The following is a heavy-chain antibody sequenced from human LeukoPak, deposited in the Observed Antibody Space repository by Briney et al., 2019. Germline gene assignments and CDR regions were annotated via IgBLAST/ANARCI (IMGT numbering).Heavy chain of an antibody. CDR2: IYYTGST. J-gene: IGHJ4*02. Sequence: PSETLSLTCTVSGGSISSTSYYWGWIRQPPGKGLEWIASIYYTGSTYYNPSLRSRLTISLDTSKNQFSLKLSSVTAADTAVYYCATEGEGIAPAGYHYWGQGTLVPVSS. D-gene: IGHD6-13*01. CDR1: GGSISSTSYY. CDR3: ATEGEGIAPAGYHY. V-gene: IGHV4-39*07.